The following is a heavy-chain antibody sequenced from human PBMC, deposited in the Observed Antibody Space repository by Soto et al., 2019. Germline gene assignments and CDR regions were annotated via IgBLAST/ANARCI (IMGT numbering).Heavy chain of an antibody. CDR2: ISYDGSNK. CDR1: GFTFSSYG. CDR3: AKSLYGGNPVGLCDY. Sequence: QVQLVESGGGVVQPGRSLRLSCAASGFTFSSYGMHWVRQAPGKGLEWVAVISYDGSNKYYADSVKGRFTISRDNSKNTLYLQMNSLRAEDTAVYYCAKSLYGGNPVGLCDYWGQGTLVTVSS. V-gene: IGHV3-30*18. J-gene: IGHJ4*02. D-gene: IGHD2-15*01.